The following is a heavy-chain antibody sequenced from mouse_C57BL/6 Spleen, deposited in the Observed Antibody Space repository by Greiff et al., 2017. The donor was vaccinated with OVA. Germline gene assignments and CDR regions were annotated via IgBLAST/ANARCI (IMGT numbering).Heavy chain of an antibody. Sequence: EVQRVESGGGLVQPGESLKLSCESNEYEFPSHDMSWVRKTPEKRLELVAAINSDGGSTYYPATMERRVIISRDNTKKTLYLQMSSLRSEDTAWYYCARRVNWYWYFDVWGTGTTVTVSS. V-gene: IGHV5-2*01. CDR1: EYEFPSHD. J-gene: IGHJ1*03. CDR3: ARRVNWYWYFDV. CDR2: INSDGGST. D-gene: IGHD4-1*01.